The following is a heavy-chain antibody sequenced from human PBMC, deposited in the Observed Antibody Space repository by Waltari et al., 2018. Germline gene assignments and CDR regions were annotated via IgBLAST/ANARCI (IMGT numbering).Heavy chain of an antibody. CDR3: ARQTAAVDPFDY. CDR1: GLTFTKNW. V-gene: IGHV5-51*01. Sequence: EVQLVQSGAEVKQPGESLTLSCKVSGLTFTKNWIAWVRQMPGKGLEWVGMIYPGDSDIRYSPSLQGQVTISVDESINTAFLQWTSLKASDTAIYFCARQTAAVDPFDYWGQGTLVTVSS. D-gene: IGHD2-15*01. J-gene: IGHJ4*02. CDR2: IYPGDSDI.